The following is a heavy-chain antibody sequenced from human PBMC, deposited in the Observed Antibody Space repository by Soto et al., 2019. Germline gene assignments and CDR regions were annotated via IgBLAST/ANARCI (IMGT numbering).Heavy chain of an antibody. CDR3: ARRGEYSSSLGYYYYMDV. CDR2: IRSKAYGGTT. V-gene: IGHV3-49*03. D-gene: IGHD6-6*01. Sequence: PGESLKISCTASGFTFGDYAMSWFRQAPGKGLEWVGFIRSKAYGGTTEYAASVKGRFTISRDDSKSIAYLQMNSLKTEDTAVYYCARRGEYSSSLGYYYYMDVWGKGTTVTVS. CDR1: GFTFGDYA. J-gene: IGHJ6*03.